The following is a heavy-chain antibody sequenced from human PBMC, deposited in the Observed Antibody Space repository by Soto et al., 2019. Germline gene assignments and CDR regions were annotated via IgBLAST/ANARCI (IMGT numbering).Heavy chain of an antibody. V-gene: IGHV3-13*01. D-gene: IGHD3-22*01. J-gene: IGHJ2*01. CDR2: IGTADDT. CDR3: ARGAGDSSGYWYFDL. CDR1: GFTFNKYD. Sequence: EVQLVESGGGLVQPGESLRLSCAASGFTFNKYDMHWVRQATGKGLEWVSAIGTADDTYYPASMKGRFTISREIAKNSLFLQMHSLTAGDTAVYYCARGAGDSSGYWYFDLWGRGTLVTVSS.